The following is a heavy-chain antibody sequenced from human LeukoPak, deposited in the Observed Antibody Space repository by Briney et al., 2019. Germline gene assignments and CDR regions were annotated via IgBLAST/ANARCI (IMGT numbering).Heavy chain of an antibody. Sequence: PSETLSLTCAVSGGSISSGDYYWSWIRQPPGKGLEWIGYIYYSGSTYYNPSLKSRVTISVDTSKNQFSLKLSSVTAADTAVYYCARSTKFDIVVVPASVEYYFDYWGQGTLVTVSS. J-gene: IGHJ4*02. CDR2: IYYSGST. D-gene: IGHD2-2*01. CDR3: ARSTKFDIVVVPASVEYYFDY. V-gene: IGHV4-30-4*08. CDR1: GGSISSGDYY.